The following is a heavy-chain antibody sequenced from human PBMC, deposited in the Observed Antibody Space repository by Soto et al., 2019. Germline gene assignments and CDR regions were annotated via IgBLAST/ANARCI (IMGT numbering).Heavy chain of an antibody. CDR3: AREGGSADTAIYYYGMDV. V-gene: IGHV3-30-3*01. CDR2: ISYDGSNK. CDR1: GFTFSSYA. D-gene: IGHD5-18*01. Sequence: GGSLRLSCAASGFTFSSYAMHWVRQAPGKGLEWVAVISYDGSNKYYADSVKGRFTISRDNSKNTLYLQMNSLRAEDTAVYYCAREGGSADTAIYYYGMDVWGQGTTVTVSS. J-gene: IGHJ6*02.